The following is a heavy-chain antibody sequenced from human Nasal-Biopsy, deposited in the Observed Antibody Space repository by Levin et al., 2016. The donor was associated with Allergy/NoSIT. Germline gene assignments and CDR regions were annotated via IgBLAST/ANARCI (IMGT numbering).Heavy chain of an antibody. CDR1: GYTFTSYG. CDR3: ARVYDHFGDLFDYYYKGMDV. Sequence: ASVKVSCKASGYTFTSYGISWVRQARGQGLEWMGWSSGYNGKAHYAQKFQGRVSMTTDTSTRTAYMELWNLRSDDTAVYYCARVYDHFGDLFDYYYKGMDVWGQGTTVTVSS. V-gene: IGHV1-18*04. J-gene: IGHJ6*01. CDR2: SSGYNGKA. D-gene: IGHD3-10*01.